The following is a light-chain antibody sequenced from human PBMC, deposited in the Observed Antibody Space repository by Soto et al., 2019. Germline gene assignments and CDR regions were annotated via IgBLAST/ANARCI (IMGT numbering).Light chain of an antibody. J-gene: IGLJ2*01. V-gene: IGLV2-14*01. Sequence: ALTQPASVSGSPGQSITISCTGTSSDVGAYSYVSWYQQHPGKAPKLIIYDVSNRPSGVSNRFSGSKSGNTASLTISGLQAEDEADYYCSSYTSSITLVFGGGTKLTVL. CDR1: SSDVGAYSY. CDR3: SSYTSSITLV. CDR2: DVS.